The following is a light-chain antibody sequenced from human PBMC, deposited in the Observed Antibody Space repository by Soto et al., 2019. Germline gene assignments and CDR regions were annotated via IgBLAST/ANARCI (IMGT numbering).Light chain of an antibody. J-gene: IGKJ5*01. CDR3: QQHNNWIT. V-gene: IGKV3-15*01. CDR1: QSVSSS. CDR2: GAS. Sequence: EIVLTQSPCTLSLSPGERATLSCRASQSVSSSLAWYQQRPGQAPRLLIYGASTRATGIPARFSGSGSGTEFTLTISSLQSEDSAVYYCQQHNNWITFGQGTRLEIK.